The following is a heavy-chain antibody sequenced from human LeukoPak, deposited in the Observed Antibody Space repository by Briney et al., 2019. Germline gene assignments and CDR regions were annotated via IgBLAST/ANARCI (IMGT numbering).Heavy chain of an antibody. CDR3: ARRKAKTPNYFDY. CDR2: IYYSGNT. Sequence: SETLSLTCTVSGDSISSYYWTWIRQPPGKGLEWIGYIYYSGNTNYNPPLKSRVTISLDTSKNQFSLKLTSVTAADTAMYYCARRKAKTPNYFDYWGQGALVTVSS. V-gene: IGHV4-59*08. CDR1: GDSISSYY. J-gene: IGHJ4*02.